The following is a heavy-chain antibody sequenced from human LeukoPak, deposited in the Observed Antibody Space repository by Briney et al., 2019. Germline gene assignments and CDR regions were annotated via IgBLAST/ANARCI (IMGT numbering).Heavy chain of an antibody. CDR2: ITTSGHM. J-gene: IGHJ4*02. D-gene: IGHD6-13*01. V-gene: IGHV3-21*01. Sequence: GGSLRLSCAASGFTFSSYAMNWVRQAPGKGLEWVSPITTSGHMYYADSVKGRFTISRDNAKNSLHLQMNSLRAEDTAVYYCARDPAADDYWGQGTLVIVSS. CDR1: GFTFSSYA. CDR3: ARDPAADDY.